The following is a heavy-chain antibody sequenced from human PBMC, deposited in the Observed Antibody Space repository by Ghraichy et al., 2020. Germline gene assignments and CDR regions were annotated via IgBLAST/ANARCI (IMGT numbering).Heavy chain of an antibody. V-gene: IGHV3-23*01. CDR1: GFPFSSYA. D-gene: IGHD6-19*01. CDR3: ANSRGGWYVFDY. J-gene: IGHJ4*02. Sequence: GGSLRLSCAASGFPFSSYAMSWVRQAPGKGLEWVSAISDGGASTQYADSVKGRFTISRDNSKNTLYLQMNGLRAEDSATYYCANSRGGWYVFDYWGQGTLVTVSS. CDR2: ISDGGAST.